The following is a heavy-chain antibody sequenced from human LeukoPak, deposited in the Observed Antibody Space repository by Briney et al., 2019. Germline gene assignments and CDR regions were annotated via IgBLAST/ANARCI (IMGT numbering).Heavy chain of an antibody. CDR2: IRYDGSNK. V-gene: IGHV3-30*02. D-gene: IGHD2-2*01. Sequence: PGGSLRLSCAASGFTFSSYGMHWVRQAPGKGLEWVAFIRYDGSNKYYADSVKGRFTISRDNSKNTLYLQMSSLRPEDTAVYYCAKGEVVPAAIPFDYWGQGTLVTVSS. CDR3: AKGEVVPAAIPFDY. CDR1: GFTFSSYG. J-gene: IGHJ4*02.